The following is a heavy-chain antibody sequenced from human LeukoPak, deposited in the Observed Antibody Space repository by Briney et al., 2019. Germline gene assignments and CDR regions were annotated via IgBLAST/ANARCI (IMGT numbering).Heavy chain of an antibody. D-gene: IGHD6-6*01. V-gene: IGHV4-59*12. CDR3: ARESIAARYFDY. CDR1: GGSISSYY. J-gene: IGHJ4*02. CDR2: IYYSGST. Sequence: PSETLSLTCTVSGGSISSYYWSWIRQPPGKGLEWIGYIYYSGSTNYNPSLKSRVTISVDTSKNQFSLKLSSVTAADTAVYYCARESIAARYFDYWGQGTLVTVSS.